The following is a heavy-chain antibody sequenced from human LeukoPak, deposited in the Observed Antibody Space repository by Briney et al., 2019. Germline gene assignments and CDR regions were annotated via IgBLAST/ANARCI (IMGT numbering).Heavy chain of an antibody. V-gene: IGHV4-39*01. CDR2: IYYSGST. CDR1: GGSISSSSYY. CDR3: ARRISGPMGITLVYYMGV. D-gene: IGHD3-10*01. Sequence: PSETLSLTCTVSGGSISSSSYYWGWIRQPPGKGLEWIGSIYYSGSTYYNPSLKSRVTISVDTSKNQFSLKLSSVTAADTAVYYCARRISGPMGITLVYYMGVWGKGTTVTVSS. J-gene: IGHJ6*03.